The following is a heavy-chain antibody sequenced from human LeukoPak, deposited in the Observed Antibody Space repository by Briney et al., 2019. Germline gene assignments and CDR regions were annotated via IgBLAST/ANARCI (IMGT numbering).Heavy chain of an antibody. CDR3: TSGKFDL. Sequence: PGGSLRLSCGASGFSFSDYGMNWVRQAPGKGLEWVGFIRNDRVNKYYADSIKGRFTISRDNSRNTVFLHLNSLRLDDTAVFYCTSGKFDLWGQGTLVTVPS. J-gene: IGHJ5*02. CDR2: IRNDRVNK. CDR1: GFSFSDYG. V-gene: IGHV3-30*02.